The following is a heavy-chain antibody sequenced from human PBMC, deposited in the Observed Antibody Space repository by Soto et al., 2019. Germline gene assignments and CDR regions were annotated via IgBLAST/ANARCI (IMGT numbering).Heavy chain of an antibody. D-gene: IGHD5-12*01. J-gene: IGHJ6*02. V-gene: IGHV3-33*06. CDR2: IWYDGSLQ. CDR3: ANLWGDGYNLGQDYNGMDV. CDR1: GFSFANYG. Sequence: QVQMVESGGGVVQPGRSLRLSCAASGFSFANYGMHWVRQAPGRGLEWVAIIWYDGSLQYYAAAVKGRFTISRDNSKNTLYLEMNGLRAEDTAVYYCANLWGDGYNLGQDYNGMDVWGQGTTVIVSS.